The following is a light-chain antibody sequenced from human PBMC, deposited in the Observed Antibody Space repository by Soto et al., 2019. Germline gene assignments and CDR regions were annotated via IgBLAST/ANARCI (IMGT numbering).Light chain of an antibody. CDR1: QSLLHSNGYNY. CDR2: LGS. CDR3: MQSLHTPPT. V-gene: IGKV2-28*01. Sequence: IVMTQSPLSLPVTPGEPASISCRSSQSLLHSNGYNYLDWYLQKPGQSPQLLIYLGSNRASGVPDRFSGSGSGTDFTLKISRVEAEDVGVYYCMQSLHTPPTFGQGTKVEIK. J-gene: IGKJ1*01.